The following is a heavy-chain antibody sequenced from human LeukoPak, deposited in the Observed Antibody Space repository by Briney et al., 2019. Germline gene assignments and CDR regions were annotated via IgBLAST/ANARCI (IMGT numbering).Heavy chain of an antibody. D-gene: IGHD5-24*01. CDR3: ARDRGDGYTYGAFDI. CDR2: ISGSGGST. V-gene: IGHV3-23*01. J-gene: IGHJ3*02. CDR1: GFTFSSYA. Sequence: GGSLRLSCAASGFTFSSYAMSWVRQAPGKGLEWVSAISGSGGSTYYADSVKGRFTISRDNSKNTLYLQMNSLRAEDTAVYYCARDRGDGYTYGAFDIWGQGTMVTVSS.